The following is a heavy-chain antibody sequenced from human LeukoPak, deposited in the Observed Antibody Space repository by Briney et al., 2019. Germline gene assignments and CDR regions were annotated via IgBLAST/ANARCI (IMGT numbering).Heavy chain of an antibody. Sequence: GGSLRLSCAASGCTFSSYSMNWVRQAPGKGLEWVSYISSSSSTVYYADSVKGRFTISRDNAKNSLYLQMNSLRAEDTAVYYCARDSLGVPAAGVYYYYGMDVWGQGTTVTVSS. D-gene: IGHD6-25*01. CDR2: ISSSSSTV. V-gene: IGHV3-48*04. CDR1: GCTFSSYS. J-gene: IGHJ6*02. CDR3: ARDSLGVPAAGVYYYYGMDV.